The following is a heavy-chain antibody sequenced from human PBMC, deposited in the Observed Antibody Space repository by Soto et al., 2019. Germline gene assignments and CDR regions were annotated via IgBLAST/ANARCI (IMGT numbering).Heavy chain of an antibody. D-gene: IGHD2-15*01. CDR2: IWQDGSNE. CDR1: EFALRNFG. Sequence: QVQLVESGGGVVQPGRSLRLSCAASEFALRNFGMHWVRQAPGKGLEWVAVIWQDGSNEFYAESVKGRFTISRDNSKHKLYLQMDSLRAEDTAVYYCARGGVVGYCSGGRCSDFDYWGQGTLVTVSS. J-gene: IGHJ4*02. CDR3: ARGGVVGYCSGGRCSDFDY. V-gene: IGHV3-33*01.